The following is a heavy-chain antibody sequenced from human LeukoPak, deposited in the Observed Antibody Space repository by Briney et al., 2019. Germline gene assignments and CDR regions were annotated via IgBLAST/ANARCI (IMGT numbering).Heavy chain of an antibody. CDR1: GFTFSSYW. D-gene: IGHD1-26*01. V-gene: IGHV3-74*01. Sequence: EGSLRLSCAASGFTFSSYWMHWVRQAPGKGLVWVSRINSDGSSTSYADSVKGRFTISRDNAKNTLYLQMNSLRAEDTAVYYCARPVGAANGGFDYWGQGTLVTVSS. CDR3: ARPVGAANGGFDY. CDR2: INSDGSST. J-gene: IGHJ4*02.